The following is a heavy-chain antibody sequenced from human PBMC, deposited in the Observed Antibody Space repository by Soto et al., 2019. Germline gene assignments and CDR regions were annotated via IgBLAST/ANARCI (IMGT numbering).Heavy chain of an antibody. V-gene: IGHV4-4*02. Sequence: PSETLSLTCAVSGGSISSNHWWTWVRQPPGKGLEWIGEIYHSGSSNYNPSLKSRVTISVDKPKNQFSLNLSSVTAADTAVYYCARRPLNSNGAYWGQGTLVTVSS. CDR2: IYHSGSS. CDR3: ARRPLNSNGAY. D-gene: IGHD3-22*01. J-gene: IGHJ4*02. CDR1: GGSISSNHW.